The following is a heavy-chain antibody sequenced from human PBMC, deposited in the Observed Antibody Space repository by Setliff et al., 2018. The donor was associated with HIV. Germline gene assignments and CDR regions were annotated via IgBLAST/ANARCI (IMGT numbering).Heavy chain of an antibody. Sequence: PSETLSLTCTVSGGSISSDYWSWIRQPPGKGLEWIGYIYGSGPTNYNPSLKSRVTMSVDTSKNQFSLKLNSVTAADTAMYYCARGRRGFSGYGDYYYMDVWGKGTAVTVSS. CDR2: IYGSGPT. D-gene: IGHD5-12*01. CDR1: GGSISSDY. V-gene: IGHV4-59*12. CDR3: ARGRRGFSGYGDYYYMDV. J-gene: IGHJ6*03.